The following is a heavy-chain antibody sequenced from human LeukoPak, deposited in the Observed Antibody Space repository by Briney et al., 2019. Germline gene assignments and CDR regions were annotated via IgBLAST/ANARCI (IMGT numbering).Heavy chain of an antibody. J-gene: IGHJ6*03. CDR2: ISAYNANT. CDR3: ARLIAAAGTMWYYYYMDV. CDR1: GYTFTSYG. Sequence: ASVKVSCKASGYTFTSYGFSWVRLAHGPGQERMGWISAYNANTNYAQKLQGRFTMTTHTSTSTAYIELRSLRSDDTAVYYCARLIAAAGTMWYYYYMDVWGKGTTVTVSS. V-gene: IGHV1-18*01. D-gene: IGHD6-13*01.